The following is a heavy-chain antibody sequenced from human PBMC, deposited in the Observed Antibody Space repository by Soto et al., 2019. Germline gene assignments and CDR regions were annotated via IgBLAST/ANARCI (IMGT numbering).Heavy chain of an antibody. Sequence: PGGSLRLSCAASGFTFSSYSMNWVRQAPGKGLEWVSYISSSSSTIYYADSVKGRFTISRDNAKNSLYLQMNSLRAEDTAVYYCARVRLYCSSTSCYSWVAPFSVDVWGQGTTVTVSS. V-gene: IGHV3-48*01. CDR2: ISSSSSTI. CDR3: ARVRLYCSSTSCYSWVAPFSVDV. CDR1: GFTFSSYS. J-gene: IGHJ6*02. D-gene: IGHD2-2*01.